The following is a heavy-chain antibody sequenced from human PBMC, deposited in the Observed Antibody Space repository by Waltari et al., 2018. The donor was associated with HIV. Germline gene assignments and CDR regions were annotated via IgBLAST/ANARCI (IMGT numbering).Heavy chain of an antibody. J-gene: IGHJ3*01. CDR2: INPKTGDT. V-gene: IGHV1-2*02. D-gene: IGHD3-10*01. CDR3: ARSVENYGFFEYYYAVDV. Sequence: QVQLVESGAEVKKPGASLKVSCKASGYAFTGFYIHWVRQAPGQGLEWVGWINPKTGDTNFAQKVQGRVTMTRDTSISTAYMELSRLTSDDTAVYYCARSVENYGFFEYYYAVDVWGQGTTIIVSS. CDR1: GYAFTGFY.